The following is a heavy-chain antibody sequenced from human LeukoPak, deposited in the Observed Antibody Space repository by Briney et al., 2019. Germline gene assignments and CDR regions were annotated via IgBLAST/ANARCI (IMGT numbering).Heavy chain of an antibody. CDR2: IKHDGSEK. D-gene: IGHD6-19*01. CDR3: ARERTPTSSGWEGPFDY. Sequence: PGGSLRLSCAASGFIFTNYFMSWVRQAPGKGLEWVASIKHDGSEKYYVDSVRGRFTISRDNAKNSLYLQMNSLRAEDTAVYYCARERTPTSSGWEGPFDYWGQGALVTVSS. V-gene: IGHV3-7*01. CDR1: GFIFTNYF. J-gene: IGHJ4*02.